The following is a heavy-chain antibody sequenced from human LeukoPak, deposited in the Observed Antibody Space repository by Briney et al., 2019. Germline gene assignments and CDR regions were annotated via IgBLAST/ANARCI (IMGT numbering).Heavy chain of an antibody. V-gene: IGHV3-74*01. CDR1: GFTFSSYW. Sequence: GGSLRLSCAASGFTFSSYWMHWVRQAPGKGLVWVSRINSDGSSTSYADSVKGRFTISRDNAKNTLYLQMNSLRAEDTAVYYCARGSPLLWFEGLYYFDYWGQGTLVTVSS. J-gene: IGHJ4*02. D-gene: IGHD3-10*01. CDR3: ARGSPLLWFEGLYYFDY. CDR2: INSDGSST.